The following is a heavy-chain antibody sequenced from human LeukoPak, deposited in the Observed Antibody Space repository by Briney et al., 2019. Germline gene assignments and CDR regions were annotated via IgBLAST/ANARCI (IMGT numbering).Heavy chain of an antibody. Sequence: PGGSLRLSCAASGNYWMHWVRQVPGKGLVWVSHINSDGSWTSYADSVKGRFTISKDNAKNTVYLQMNSLRAEDTAVYYCARAGHYYGSGSYYFDYWGQGTLVTVSS. V-gene: IGHV3-74*01. J-gene: IGHJ4*02. CDR3: ARAGHYYGSGSYYFDY. CDR2: INSDGSWT. CDR1: GNYW. D-gene: IGHD3-10*01.